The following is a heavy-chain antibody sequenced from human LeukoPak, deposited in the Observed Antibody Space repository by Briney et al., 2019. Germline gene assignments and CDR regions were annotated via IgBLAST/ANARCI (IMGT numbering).Heavy chain of an antibody. D-gene: IGHD2-2*01. J-gene: IGHJ4*02. V-gene: IGHV3-66*01. Sequence: GGSLRLSCAASGFTVSSNYMSWVRQAPGKGLEWVSVIYSGGSTYYADSVKGRFTISRDNSKNTLYLQMNSLRAEDTAVYYCAKLYCSSTSCYFPGGDYFDYWGQGTLVTVSS. CDR1: GFTVSSNY. CDR3: AKLYCSSTSCYFPGGDYFDY. CDR2: IYSGGST.